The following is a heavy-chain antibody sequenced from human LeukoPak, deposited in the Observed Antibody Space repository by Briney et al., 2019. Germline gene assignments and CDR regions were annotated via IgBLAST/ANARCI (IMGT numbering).Heavy chain of an antibody. V-gene: IGHV1-18*01. D-gene: IGHD3-22*01. J-gene: IGHJ4*02. CDR2: ISAYNGNT. Sequence: RASVKVSCKASGYTFTSYGIGWVRQAPGQGLEWMGWISAYNGNTNYAQKFQGRVTMTTDTSTSTAYMEVRSLRSDDTAVYYCARDRLDYYDSSGYSDYWGQGILVTVSS. CDR1: GYTFTSYG. CDR3: ARDRLDYYDSSGYSDY.